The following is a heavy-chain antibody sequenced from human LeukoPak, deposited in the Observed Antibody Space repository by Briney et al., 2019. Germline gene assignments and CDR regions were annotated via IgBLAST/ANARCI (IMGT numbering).Heavy chain of an antibody. J-gene: IGHJ4*02. CDR3: STDSPTGFDH. CDR1: GASIRSYY. V-gene: IGHV4-59*01. Sequence: SETLSLTCTVSGASIRSYYWSWTRQTPGKGLEWIGYIYHTGSTKYSPSLKSRVTISIDTSKNHFSLTLTSVTAADTAVYYCSTDSPTGFDHWGQGALVTVSS. CDR2: IYHTGST. D-gene: IGHD2-8*02.